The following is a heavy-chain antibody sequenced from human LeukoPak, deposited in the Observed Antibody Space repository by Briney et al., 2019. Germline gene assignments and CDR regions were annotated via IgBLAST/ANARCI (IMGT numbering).Heavy chain of an antibody. CDR1: GGSFSGYY. Sequence: PSETLSLTCAVYGGSFSGYYWSWIRQPPGKGLEWIGETNHSGSTNYNPSLKSRVTISVDTSKNQFSLKLSSVTAADTAVYYCARVRGTYYYDSSGPSPYYFDYWGQGTLVTVSS. CDR3: ARVRGTYYYDSSGPSPYYFDY. J-gene: IGHJ4*02. V-gene: IGHV4-34*01. CDR2: TNHSGST. D-gene: IGHD3-22*01.